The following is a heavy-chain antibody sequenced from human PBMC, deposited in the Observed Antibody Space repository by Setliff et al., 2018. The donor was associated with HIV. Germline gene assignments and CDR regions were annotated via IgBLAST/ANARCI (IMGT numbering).Heavy chain of an antibody. CDR2: IIPIFGTA. CDR3: ATGKLSGSGSPIYNWFDP. CDR1: GGTFSSYA. J-gene: IGHJ5*02. V-gene: IGHV1-69*05. D-gene: IGHD3-10*01. Sequence: GASVKVSCKASGGTFSSYAISWVRQAPGQGLEWMGGIIPIFGTANYAQKFQGRVTFSRDTSASTAYMELSSLRSEDTAVYYCATGKLSGSGSPIYNWFDPWGQGTLVTVSS.